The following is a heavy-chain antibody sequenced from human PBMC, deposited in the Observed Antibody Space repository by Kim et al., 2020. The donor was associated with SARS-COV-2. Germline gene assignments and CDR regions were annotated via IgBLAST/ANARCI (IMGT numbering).Heavy chain of an antibody. D-gene: IGHD3-10*01. V-gene: IGHV4-31*03. J-gene: IGHJ3*02. CDR2: IYYSGST. Sequence: SETLSLTCTVSGGSISSGGYYWSWIRQHPGKGLEWIGYIYYSGSTYYNPSLKSRVTISVDTSKNQFSLKLSSVTAADTAVYYCARLLYYYGSGDPDAFDIWGQGTMVTVSS. CDR3: ARLLYYYGSGDPDAFDI. CDR1: GGSISSGGYY.